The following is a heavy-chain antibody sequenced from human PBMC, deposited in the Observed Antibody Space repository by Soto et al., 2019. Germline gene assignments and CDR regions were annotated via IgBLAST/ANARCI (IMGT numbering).Heavy chain of an antibody. D-gene: IGHD6-19*01. Sequence: EVQLVESGGGLVQPGGSLRLSCAAAGFNFSSYDMHWVRQVPGKGLEWVSAIGTGHDTYYPGSVKGRFTLSRENAKNSLYLQMNSMRAGDTAVYYCAREAAGTPFLIDYWGQGPLVAVSS. J-gene: IGHJ4*02. V-gene: IGHV3-13*01. CDR3: AREAAGTPFLIDY. CDR2: IGTGHDT. CDR1: GFNFSSYD.